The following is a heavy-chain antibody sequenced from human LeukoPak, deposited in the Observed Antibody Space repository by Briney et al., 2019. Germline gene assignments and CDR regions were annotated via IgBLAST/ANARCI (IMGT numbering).Heavy chain of an antibody. J-gene: IGHJ4*02. CDR3: ARDLNDFWSGYPLDY. V-gene: IGHV1-18*01. Sequence: GASVKVSCKASGYTFNSYGVTWVRQAPGQGLEWMGWISAHNGNTNYPQNFQGRVTMTTDTSTSTAYMELRSLRSDDTAVYYCARDLNDFWSGYPLDYWGQGTLVTVSS. CDR1: GYTFNSYG. CDR2: ISAHNGNT. D-gene: IGHD3-3*01.